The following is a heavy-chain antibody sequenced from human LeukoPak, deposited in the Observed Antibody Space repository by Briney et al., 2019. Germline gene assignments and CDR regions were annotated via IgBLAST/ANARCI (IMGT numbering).Heavy chain of an antibody. CDR2: IFNSGST. CDR3: ASGGGDADSFDI. Sequence: SETLSLTCTVSGGSISSSKYYWGWIRQPPGKGLEWIGTIFNSGSTHYNPSLKSRVTISVDTSKNQFSLNLSSVTAADTAVYYCASGGGDADSFDIWGQGTMVTVSS. J-gene: IGHJ3*02. V-gene: IGHV4-39*01. D-gene: IGHD3-16*01. CDR1: GGSISSSKYY.